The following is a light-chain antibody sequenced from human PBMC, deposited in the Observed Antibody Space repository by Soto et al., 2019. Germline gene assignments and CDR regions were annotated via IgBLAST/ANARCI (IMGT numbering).Light chain of an antibody. CDR1: QSVYSY. J-gene: IGKJ5*01. V-gene: IGKV3-11*01. Sequence: EIVLTQSPATLSLSPGERATLSCRASQSVYSYLAWYQQKPGQAPRLLIYDASNRATGITARFRGSGSGTDFTLTISSLEPEDFAVYYCQQRSNWPITFGQGTRLEIK. CDR2: DAS. CDR3: QQRSNWPIT.